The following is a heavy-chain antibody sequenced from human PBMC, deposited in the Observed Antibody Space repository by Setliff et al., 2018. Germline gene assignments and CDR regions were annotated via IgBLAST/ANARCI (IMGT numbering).Heavy chain of an antibody. J-gene: IGHJ4*02. D-gene: IGHD2-8*01. CDR1: GYTFAHSG. Sequence: ASVKVSCKASGYTFAHSGVTWVRQAPGQGLEWMGWISAYNGNTYYAQIFQGRVTMTTDTSTDTAFLDLRSLRSDDTAIYYCSRLVRYCTTTTCQRASGAEFWGQGTLVTV. V-gene: IGHV1-18*01. CDR2: ISAYNGNT. CDR3: SRLVRYCTTTTCQRASGAEF.